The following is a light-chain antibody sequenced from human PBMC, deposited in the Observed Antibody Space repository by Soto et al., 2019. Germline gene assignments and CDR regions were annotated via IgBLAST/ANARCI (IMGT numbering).Light chain of an antibody. CDR1: QSVSSN. CDR3: HQRGNGPPWT. J-gene: IGKJ5*01. Sequence: IVMTQSPASLSVSPCEIATLSCRSSQSVSSNLAWYQQKPGQAPRLLIYGASTRATGIPPRFSGSGSTTDFTLTISSLEPEDFAVYYCHQRGNGPPWTFGQGTRLEIK. V-gene: IGKV3-11*01. CDR2: GAS.